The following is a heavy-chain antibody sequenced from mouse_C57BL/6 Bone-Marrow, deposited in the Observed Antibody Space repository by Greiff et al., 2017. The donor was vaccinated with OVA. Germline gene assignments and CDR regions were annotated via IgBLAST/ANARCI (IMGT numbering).Heavy chain of an antibody. CDR1: GYTFTSYT. V-gene: IGHV1-4*01. CDR3: ARRRIYYDYDGLAMDY. CDR2: INPSSGYT. Sequence: QVQLQQSGAELARPGASVKMSCKASGYTFTSYTMHWVKQRPGQGLEWIGYINPSSGYTKYNQKFKDKATLTADKSSSTAYMHLSSLTSEDSAVYYCARRRIYYDYDGLAMDYWGQGTSVTVSS. D-gene: IGHD2-4*01. J-gene: IGHJ4*01.